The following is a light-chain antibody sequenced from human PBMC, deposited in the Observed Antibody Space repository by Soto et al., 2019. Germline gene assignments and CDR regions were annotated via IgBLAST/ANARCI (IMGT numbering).Light chain of an antibody. V-gene: IGKV3-20*01. CDR1: QSVSSSS. CDR3: QQYRNLPPT. CDR2: GAS. Sequence: EIVLTQSPGTLSLSPGERATLSCRASQSVSSSSLAWYQQKPGQAPRLLIYGASSRATGIPDRFSGSGSGEVFALTITSLEPEDFAVYYCQQYRNLPPTVGGGTMVDTK. J-gene: IGKJ4*01.